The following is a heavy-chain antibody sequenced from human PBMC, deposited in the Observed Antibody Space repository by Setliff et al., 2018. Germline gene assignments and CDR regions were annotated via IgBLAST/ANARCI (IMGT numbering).Heavy chain of an antibody. CDR1: GGSFSGYY. J-gene: IGHJ4*02. CDR2: IGHTGSI. Sequence: SETLSLTCAVYGGSFSGYYWSWIRQPPGKGLEWVGNIGHTGSINYNPSLKSRLTISRDTSKNQVSLKLNSVTATDTAVYYCARDLGHGGDSDYWGQGNLVTVSS. V-gene: IGHV4-34*01. D-gene: IGHD2-21*02. CDR3: ARDLGHGGDSDY.